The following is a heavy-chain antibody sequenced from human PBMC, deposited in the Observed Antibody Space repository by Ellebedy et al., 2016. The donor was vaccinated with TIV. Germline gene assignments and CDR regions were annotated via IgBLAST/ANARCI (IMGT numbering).Heavy chain of an antibody. Sequence: SETLSLXXAVYGGSFSGYYWSWIRQPPGKGLEWIGEINHSGSTNYNPSLKSRVTISVDTSKNQFSLKLSSVTAADTAVYYCARRSSSWYRGGNWFNPWGQGTLVTVSS. CDR2: INHSGST. J-gene: IGHJ5*02. CDR3: ARRSSSWYRGGNWFNP. V-gene: IGHV4-34*01. CDR1: GGSFSGYY. D-gene: IGHD6-13*01.